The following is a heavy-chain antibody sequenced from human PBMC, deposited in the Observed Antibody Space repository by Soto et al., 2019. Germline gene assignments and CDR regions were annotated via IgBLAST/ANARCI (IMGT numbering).Heavy chain of an antibody. Sequence: GGSLRLSCAASGFTFDDYAMHWVRQAPGKGLEWVSGISWNSGSIGYADSVKGRFTISRDNAKNSLYLQMNSLRAEDTALYYCAKDMLDLYYYYGMDVWGQGTTVTVSS. CDR3: AKDMLDLYYYYGMDV. CDR1: GFTFDDYA. V-gene: IGHV3-9*01. J-gene: IGHJ6*02. CDR2: ISWNSGSI. D-gene: IGHD3-3*01.